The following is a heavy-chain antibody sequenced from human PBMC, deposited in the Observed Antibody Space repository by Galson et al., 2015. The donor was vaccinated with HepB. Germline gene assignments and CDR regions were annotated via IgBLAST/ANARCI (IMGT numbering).Heavy chain of an antibody. V-gene: IGHV3-21*01. CDR3: ARTPKAIAAAGKGGPSDY. Sequence: SLRLSCAASGFTFNSYNMNWVRQAPGKGLEWVSSIRSSSSYISYADSVKGRFTISRDNAKNSLYLQMNSLRAEDTAVYYCARTPKAIAAAGKGGPSDYWGQGTLVTVAS. D-gene: IGHD6-13*01. CDR2: IRSSSSYI. CDR1: GFTFNSYN. J-gene: IGHJ4*02.